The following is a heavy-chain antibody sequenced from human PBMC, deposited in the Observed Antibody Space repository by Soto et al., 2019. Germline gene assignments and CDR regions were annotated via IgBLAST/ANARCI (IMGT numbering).Heavy chain of an antibody. Sequence: GGSLRLSCAASGFTFSSYGMHWVRQAPGKGLEWVAVIWYDGSNNYYADSVKGRFTISRDNSKNTLYLQMNSLRAEDTAVYYCARVYYDILTGYYIDYWGQGTLVTVSS. J-gene: IGHJ4*02. V-gene: IGHV3-33*01. CDR3: ARVYYDILTGYYIDY. D-gene: IGHD3-9*01. CDR2: IWYDGSNN. CDR1: GFTFSSYG.